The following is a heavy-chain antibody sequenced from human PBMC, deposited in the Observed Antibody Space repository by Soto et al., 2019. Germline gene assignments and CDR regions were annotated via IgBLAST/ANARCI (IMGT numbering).Heavy chain of an antibody. D-gene: IGHD2-15*01. CDR3: ARVVVADAFDI. CDR1: GFTFSSYS. CDR2: ISSSSSYI. Sequence: PGGSLRLSCAASGFTFSSYSMNWVRQAPGKGLEWVSSISSSSSYIYYADSVKGRFTISRDNAKNSLYLQMNSLKAEDTAVYYCARVVVADAFDIWGQGTMVTVSS. V-gene: IGHV3-21*01. J-gene: IGHJ3*02.